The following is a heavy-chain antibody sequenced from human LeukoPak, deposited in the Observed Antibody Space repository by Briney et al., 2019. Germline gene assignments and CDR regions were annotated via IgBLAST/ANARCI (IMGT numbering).Heavy chain of an antibody. CDR1: GGTFSSYA. D-gene: IGHD4-17*01. J-gene: IGHJ6*02. CDR2: IIPILGIA. Sequence: SVKVSCKASGGTFSSYAIRWVRQAPGQGLEWMGRIIPILGIANYAQKFQGRVTITADKSTSTAYMELSSLRSEDTAVYYCARDLRSYYYYGMDVWGQGTTVTVSS. V-gene: IGHV1-69*04. CDR3: ARDLRSYYYYGMDV.